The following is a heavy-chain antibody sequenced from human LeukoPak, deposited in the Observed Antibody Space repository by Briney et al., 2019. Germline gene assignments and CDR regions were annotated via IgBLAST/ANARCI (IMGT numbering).Heavy chain of an antibody. CDR1: GFTFRNRW. CDR2: INRDGSIT. J-gene: IGHJ5*02. V-gene: IGHV3-74*01. D-gene: IGHD1-14*01. Sequence: GGSLRLSCVASGFTFRNRWMHWVRQVPGKGLVWMSHINRDGSITTYADSVKGRFTISRDNAKNTLSLQMNSLRVEDTATYYCTTSPDGLNWFSPWGQGTLVTVSS. CDR3: TTSPDGLNWFSP.